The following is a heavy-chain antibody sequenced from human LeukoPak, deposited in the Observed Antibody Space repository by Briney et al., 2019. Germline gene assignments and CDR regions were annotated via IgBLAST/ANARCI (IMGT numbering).Heavy chain of an antibody. CDR2: IKEDGSQK. D-gene: IGHD1-1*01. Sequence: GGSLRLSCAAAGVSFSSSWMTWVRPAPGKGLEWVANIKEDGSQKNYVGSVKGRFTISRDNAKNSLYLQMNSLRVEDTAVYYCARDGGWNRFDYWGQGTLVTVSS. CDR1: GVSFSSSW. J-gene: IGHJ4*02. V-gene: IGHV3-7*03. CDR3: ARDGGWNRFDY.